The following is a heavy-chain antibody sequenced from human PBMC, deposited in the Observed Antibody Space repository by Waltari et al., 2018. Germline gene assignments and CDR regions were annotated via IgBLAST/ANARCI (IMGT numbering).Heavy chain of an antibody. Sequence: QVQLVQSGAEVKKPGSSVQVSCKASGGTFSSYAISWVRQAPGHGLEWMGGIIPIFGTANYAQKFQGRVTITADESTSTAYMELSSLRSEDTAVYYCASRGIGYCSGGSCYDYFDYWGQGTLVTVSS. J-gene: IGHJ4*02. CDR1: GGTFSSYA. D-gene: IGHD2-15*01. CDR3: ASRGIGYCSGGSCYDYFDY. CDR2: IIPIFGTA. V-gene: IGHV1-69*01.